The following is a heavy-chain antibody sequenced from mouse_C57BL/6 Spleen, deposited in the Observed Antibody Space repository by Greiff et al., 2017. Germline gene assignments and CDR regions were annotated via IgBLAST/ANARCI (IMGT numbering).Heavy chain of an antibody. J-gene: IGHJ4*01. V-gene: IGHV1-42*01. CDR3: ARWGDYDGGAMDY. Sequence: EVQLQQSGPELVKPGASVKISCKASGYSFTGYYMNWVKQSPEKSLEWIGEINPSTGGTTYNQKFKAKATLTVDKSSSTAYMQLKSLTSEDSAVYYCARWGDYDGGAMDYWGQGTSVTVSS. CDR1: GYSFTGYY. D-gene: IGHD2-4*01. CDR2: INPSTGGT.